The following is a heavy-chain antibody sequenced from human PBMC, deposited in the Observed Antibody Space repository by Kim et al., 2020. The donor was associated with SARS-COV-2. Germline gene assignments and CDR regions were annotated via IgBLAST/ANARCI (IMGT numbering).Heavy chain of an antibody. V-gene: IGHV4-34*01. CDR2: INHSGST. D-gene: IGHD4-17*01. Sequence: SETLSLTCAVYGGSFSGYYWSWIRQPPGKGLEWIGEINHSGSTNYNPSLKSRVTISVDTSKNQFSLKLSSVTAADTAVYYCARGPRYGGFDLWGRGTLVTVSS. CDR1: GGSFSGYY. J-gene: IGHJ2*01. CDR3: ARGPRYGGFDL.